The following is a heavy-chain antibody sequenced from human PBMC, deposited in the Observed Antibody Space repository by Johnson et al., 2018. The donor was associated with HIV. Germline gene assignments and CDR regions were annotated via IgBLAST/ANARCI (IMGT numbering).Heavy chain of an antibody. V-gene: IGHV3-15*01. CDR3: TTDSWWSTHDAFDI. Sequence: VQLVESGGGLVKPGGSLRLSCAASGFTFSNAWMSWVRQAPGKGLEWVGRIKSKTDGGTTDYAAPVKGRFTISRDDSKNTLYLQMNSLKTEDTAVYYCTTDSWWSTHDAFDIWGQGTMVTVSS. J-gene: IGHJ3*02. CDR2: IKSKTDGGTT. D-gene: IGHD2-8*02. CDR1: GFTFSNAW.